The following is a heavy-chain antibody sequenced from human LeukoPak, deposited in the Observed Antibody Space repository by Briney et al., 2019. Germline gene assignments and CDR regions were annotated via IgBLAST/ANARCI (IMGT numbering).Heavy chain of an antibody. CDR1: GGSISSYY. V-gene: IGHV4-59*01. D-gene: IGHD6-19*01. CDR3: ARDAEGSGWFDY. CDR2: IYYSGST. Sequence: SETLPLTCTVSGGSISSYYWSWIRQPPGKGLEWIGYIYYSGSTNYNPSLKSRVTISVDTSKNQFSLKLSSVTAADTAVYYCARDAEGSGWFDYWGQGTLVTVSS. J-gene: IGHJ4*02.